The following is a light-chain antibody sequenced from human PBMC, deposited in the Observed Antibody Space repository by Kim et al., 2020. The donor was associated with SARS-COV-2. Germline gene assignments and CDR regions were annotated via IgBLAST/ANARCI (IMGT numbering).Light chain of an antibody. Sequence: GQSITISRAGSSSDFAGHDYVSWYQQHPGKAPRLIIHDVTKRPSGVSNRFSGSKSDNAASLTISGLQAEDEADYYCSSFTTGNTWVFGGGTQLTVL. J-gene: IGLJ3*02. CDR2: DVT. CDR1: SSDFAGHDY. CDR3: SSFTTGNTWV. V-gene: IGLV2-14*03.